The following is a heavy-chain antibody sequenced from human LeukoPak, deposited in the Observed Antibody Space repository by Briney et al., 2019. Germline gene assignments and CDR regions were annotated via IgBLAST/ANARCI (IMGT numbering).Heavy chain of an antibody. Sequence: SETLSLTCAVYGGSFSGYYWSWTRQPPGKGLEWIGEINHSGSTNYNPSLKSRVTISVDTSKNQFSLKLSSVTAADTAVYYCARGRGVYDYVWGSSYWGQGTLVTVSS. J-gene: IGHJ4*02. CDR1: GGSFSGYY. D-gene: IGHD3-16*01. CDR3: ARGRGVYDYVWGSSY. V-gene: IGHV4-34*01. CDR2: INHSGST.